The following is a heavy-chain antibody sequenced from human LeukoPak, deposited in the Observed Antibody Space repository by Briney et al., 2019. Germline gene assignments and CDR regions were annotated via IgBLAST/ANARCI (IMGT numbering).Heavy chain of an antibody. CDR2: ISGRAGSP. J-gene: IGHJ3*01. V-gene: IGHV3-23*01. D-gene: IGHD3-22*01. Sequence: PGGSLRLSCAASGFTFSSYAMSWVRQAPGKGLEWVSAISGRAGSPYYADSVKGRFTISRDNSKNTLYLQMNSLRAEDTAVYYCAKGGRWDYYDSSHWGQGTMVTVSP. CDR1: GFTFSSYA. CDR3: AKGGRWDYYDSSH.